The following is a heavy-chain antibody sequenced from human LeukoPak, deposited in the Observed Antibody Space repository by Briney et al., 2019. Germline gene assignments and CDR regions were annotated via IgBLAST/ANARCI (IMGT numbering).Heavy chain of an antibody. V-gene: IGHV3-7*02. CDR3: ARVPYGSGTYTDY. Sequence: GGSLRLSCAASGFTFSYYWMGWVRQAPGKGLEWVANIKQDGSEKYYVDSVKGRFTISRDNSKNTVYLQMNRLRAEDTAVYYCARVPYGSGTYTDYWGRGTVVTVSS. CDR2: IKQDGSEK. D-gene: IGHD3-10*01. J-gene: IGHJ4*02. CDR1: GFTFSYYW.